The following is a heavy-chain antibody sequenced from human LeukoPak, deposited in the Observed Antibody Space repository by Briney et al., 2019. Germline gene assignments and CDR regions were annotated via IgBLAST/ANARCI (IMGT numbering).Heavy chain of an antibody. CDR2: ISYDGSNK. D-gene: IGHD2-2*01. CDR1: GFTFSSYA. CDR3: ARDSVVPAGDFDY. J-gene: IGHJ4*02. V-gene: IGHV3-30-3*01. Sequence: GGSLRLSCAASGFTFSSYAMHWVRQAPGKGQEWVAVISYDGSNKYYADSVKGRFTISRDNSKNTLYLQMNSLRAEDTAVYYCARDSVVPAGDFDYWGQGTLVTVSS.